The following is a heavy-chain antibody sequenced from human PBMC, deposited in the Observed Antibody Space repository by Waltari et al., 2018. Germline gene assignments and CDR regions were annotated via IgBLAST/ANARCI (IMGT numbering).Heavy chain of an antibody. V-gene: IGHV3-48*01. Sequence: EVQLVESGGGLVQPGGSLRLSCAASGFIFSTYSMNWVRQAPGKGLEWVSYISGSGNFIYYADSVKGRFIISRDNAKNLLFLQMNSLRADDTAVYYCARATYYYDISGQRTDAFDIWGQGTMVTVSS. CDR2: ISGSGNFI. CDR1: GFIFSTYS. D-gene: IGHD3-22*01. CDR3: ARATYYYDISGQRTDAFDI. J-gene: IGHJ3*02.